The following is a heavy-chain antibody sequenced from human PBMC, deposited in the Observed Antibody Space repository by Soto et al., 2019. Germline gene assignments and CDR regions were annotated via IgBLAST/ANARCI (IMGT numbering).Heavy chain of an antibody. CDR1: GGSIRTYY. Sequence: SETLSLTCTVSGGSIRTYYWSWIRQPPGKGLEWIGYIYYTGSTNYNPSLQSRVTISVDTSKNQFSLKLSSVTAADTAVYYCARVKRDDYKVRPDYFDYWGQGTLVTVSS. CDR2: IYYTGST. J-gene: IGHJ4*02. V-gene: IGHV4-59*01. D-gene: IGHD4-4*01. CDR3: ARVKRDDYKVRPDYFDY.